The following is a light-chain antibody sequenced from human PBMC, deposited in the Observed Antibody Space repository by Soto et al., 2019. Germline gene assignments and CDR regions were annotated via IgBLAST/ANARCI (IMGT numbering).Light chain of an antibody. J-gene: IGLJ2*01. CDR2: EVN. CDR3: SSFTTSSTRI. V-gene: IGLV2-14*01. CDR1: SSDVGGYNY. Sequence: QSALTQPASVSGSPGQSITISCTGTSSDVGGYNYISWYQQHPGKVPKLLIYEVNNRPSGVSNRFYGSKSGNTASLTISGLQAEDEADHYCSSFTTSSTRIFGGGTKLTVL.